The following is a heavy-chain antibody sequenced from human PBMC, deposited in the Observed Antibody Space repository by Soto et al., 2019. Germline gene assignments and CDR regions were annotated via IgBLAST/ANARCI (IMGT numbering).Heavy chain of an antibody. V-gene: IGHV3-21*01. CDR2: ISSSSSYI. CDR1: GFTFSSYS. CDR3: ARTGEQLAAFDY. Sequence: PGGSQRLSCAASGFTFSSYSMNWVRQAPGKGLEWVSSISSSSSYIYYADSVKGRFTISRDNAKDSLYLQMNSLRAEDTAVYYCARTGEQLAAFDYWGQGTLVTVSS. D-gene: IGHD6-6*01. J-gene: IGHJ4*02.